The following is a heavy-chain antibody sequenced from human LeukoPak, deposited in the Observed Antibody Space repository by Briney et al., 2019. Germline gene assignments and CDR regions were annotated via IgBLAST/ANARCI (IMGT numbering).Heavy chain of an antibody. CDR3: ARDMAQQWPEYCQH. Sequence: GGSLRLSCAASGFTFSGYAMNWVRQAPGKGLEWVSHIYSSDTTYADSVKGRFTIPRDNAKNSLYLQMNSLRDEDTAVYYCARDMAQQWPEYCQHWGQGTLVSVSS. CDR1: GFTFSGYA. V-gene: IGHV3-48*02. CDR2: IYSSDTT. J-gene: IGHJ1*01. D-gene: IGHD6-19*01.